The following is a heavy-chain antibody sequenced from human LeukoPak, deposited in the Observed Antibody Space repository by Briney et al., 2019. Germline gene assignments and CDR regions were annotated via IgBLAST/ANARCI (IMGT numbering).Heavy chain of an antibody. J-gene: IGHJ4*02. Sequence: PGRSLRLSCAASGFTFSSYGMHWVRQAPGKGLEWVAVIWYDGSNKYYADSVKGRFTIPRDNSKNTLYLQMNSLRAEDTAVYYCARGYIAAAGYFDYWGQGTLVTVSS. CDR3: ARGYIAAAGYFDY. CDR1: GFTFSSYG. D-gene: IGHD6-13*01. CDR2: IWYDGSNK. V-gene: IGHV3-33*01.